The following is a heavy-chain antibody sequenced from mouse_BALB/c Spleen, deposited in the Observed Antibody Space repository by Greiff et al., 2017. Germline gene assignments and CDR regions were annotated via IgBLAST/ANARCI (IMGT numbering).Heavy chain of an antibody. CDR1: GYTFTSYW. J-gene: IGHJ3*01. CDR2: INPSTGYT. D-gene: IGHD1-1*01. CDR3: ARIPSYYYGSRSFAY. Sequence: VQLQESGAELAKPGASVKMSCKASGYTFTSYWMHWVKQRPGQGLEWIGYINPSTGYTEYNQKFKDKATLTADKSSSTAYMQLSSLTSEDSAVYYCARIPSYYYGSRSFAYWGQGTLVTVSA. V-gene: IGHV1-7*01.